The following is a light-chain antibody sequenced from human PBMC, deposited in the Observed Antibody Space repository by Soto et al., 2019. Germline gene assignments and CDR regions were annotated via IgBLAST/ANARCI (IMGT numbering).Light chain of an antibody. Sequence: DIQMTQSPSSLSASAGDRVTITCRASEAIRNSLAWYQQRPGKVPKLLIYAASTVQSGVPSRFSGSGSGTDFTLTISSLQAEDVATYYCQKYHSVPFTFGPGTKVDIK. CDR3: QKYHSVPFT. V-gene: IGKV1-27*01. J-gene: IGKJ3*01. CDR2: AAS. CDR1: EAIRNS.